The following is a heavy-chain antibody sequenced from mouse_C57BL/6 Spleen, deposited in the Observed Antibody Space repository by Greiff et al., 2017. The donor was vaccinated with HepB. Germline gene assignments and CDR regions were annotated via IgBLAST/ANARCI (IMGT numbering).Heavy chain of an antibody. Sequence: EVHLVESGGGLVKPGGSLKLSCAASGFTFSSYAMSWVRQTPEKRLEWVATISDGGSYTYYPDNVKGRFTISRDNAKNNLYLQMSHLNSEEPAMYYCARGGNYAWFAYWGQGTLVTVSA. V-gene: IGHV5-4*01. J-gene: IGHJ3*01. CDR3: ARGGNYAWFAY. CDR1: GFTFSSYA. CDR2: ISDGGSYT. D-gene: IGHD2-1*01.